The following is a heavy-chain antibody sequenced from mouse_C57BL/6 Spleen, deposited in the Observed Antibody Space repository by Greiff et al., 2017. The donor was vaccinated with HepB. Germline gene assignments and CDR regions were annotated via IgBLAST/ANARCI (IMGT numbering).Heavy chain of an antibody. V-gene: IGHV1-54*01. Sequence: QVQLQQSGAELVRPGTSVKVSCKASGYAFTNYLIEWVKQRPGQGLEWIGVINPGSGGTNYNEKFKGKATLTADKSSSTAYMQLSSLTSEDSAVYFCARGSNPYYFDYWGQGTTLTVSS. CDR3: ARGSNPYYFDY. CDR2: INPGSGGT. D-gene: IGHD2-5*01. J-gene: IGHJ2*01. CDR1: GYAFTNYL.